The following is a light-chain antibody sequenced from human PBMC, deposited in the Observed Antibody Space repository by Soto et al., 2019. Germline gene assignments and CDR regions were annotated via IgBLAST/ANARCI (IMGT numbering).Light chain of an antibody. CDR1: SSDVGGYNY. CDR2: DVS. V-gene: IGLV2-14*01. CDR3: SSYTSSSSLGV. Sequence: QSVLTQPASVSGSPGQALTISCTGTSSDVGGYNYVSWYQQHPGKAPKLMIYDVSNRPSGVSIRFFGSKSGNTASLTISGLQAEDEADYYCSSYTSSSSLGVVGTGSKVTVL. J-gene: IGLJ1*01.